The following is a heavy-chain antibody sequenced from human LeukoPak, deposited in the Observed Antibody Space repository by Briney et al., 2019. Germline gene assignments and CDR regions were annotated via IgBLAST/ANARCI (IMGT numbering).Heavy chain of an antibody. CDR2: INHSGST. J-gene: IGHJ5*02. CDR3: ARVREYCCSTSCYVNWFDT. CDR1: GGSFSNYY. Sequence: SETLSLTCAVYGGSFSNYYWSWIRHPPRTGLEWNGEINHSGSTNYNPSLKSRVTISVDTSKKQFSLKLSSVTAADTAVYYCARVREYCCSTSCYVNWFDTWGQGTLVTVSS. V-gene: IGHV4-34*01. D-gene: IGHD2-2*01.